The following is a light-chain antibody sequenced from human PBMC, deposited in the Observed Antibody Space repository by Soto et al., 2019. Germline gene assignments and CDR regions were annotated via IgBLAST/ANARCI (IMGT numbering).Light chain of an antibody. CDR3: QQTRSSPLT. CDR1: QAITSW. CDR2: SAS. Sequence: DIHVTQSPSSVSASVGDRVTITCRASQAITSWLAWYQQKPGRAPKLLIYSASSLQSGAPSRFTGSGSGTDFTLTITSLQPDEAAVYYCQQTRSSPLTFGGGTKVEI. J-gene: IGKJ4*01. V-gene: IGKV1-12*01.